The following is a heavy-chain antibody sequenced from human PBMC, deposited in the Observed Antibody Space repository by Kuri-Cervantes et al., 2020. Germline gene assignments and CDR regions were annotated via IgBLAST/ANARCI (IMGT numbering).Heavy chain of an antibody. CDR1: GGSISSGGYS. CDR2: IYHSGST. J-gene: IGHJ4*02. V-gene: IGHV4-30-2*01. Sequence: SQTLSLTCAVSGGSISSGGYSWSWIRQPPGKGLEWIGYIYHSGSTYYNPSLKSRVTMSVDTSKNQFSLKLSSVTAADTAVYHCARGYRGLLTYYFDYWGQGTLVTVSS. CDR3: ARGYRGLLTYYFDY. D-gene: IGHD1-26*01.